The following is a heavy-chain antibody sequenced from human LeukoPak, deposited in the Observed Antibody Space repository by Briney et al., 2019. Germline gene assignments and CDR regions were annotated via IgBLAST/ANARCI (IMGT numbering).Heavy chain of an antibody. D-gene: IGHD1-14*01. V-gene: IGHV4/OR15-8*01. CDR2: IYHSGGA. J-gene: IGHJ4*02. Sequence: PSETLSLTCAVSVASIDSHSWWSWVRQPPGKGLEWIGEIYHSGGANYKPSLKSRVTMSVDTSKNHFSLKLTSVTAADTAVYYCAYNRNFALDNWGQGTLVTVSS. CDR3: AYNRNFALDN. CDR1: VASIDSHSW.